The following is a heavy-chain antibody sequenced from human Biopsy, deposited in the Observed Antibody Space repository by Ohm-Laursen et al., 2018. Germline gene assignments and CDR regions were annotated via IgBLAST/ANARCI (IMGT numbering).Heavy chain of an antibody. D-gene: IGHD3-22*01. CDR1: GDSISSYY. CDR2: VYYTGSI. V-gene: IGHV4-59*01. CDR3: ARDRGYYSDRTVPGYFDL. J-gene: IGHJ2*01. Sequence: GTLSLTCTVSGDSISSYYWSWIRQSPGKGLEWIGYVYYTGSIGYNPSLQSRVTISVDTSKNHFSLRLRSVTPADTAIYYCARDRGYYSDRTVPGYFDLWGRGTLVTVSS.